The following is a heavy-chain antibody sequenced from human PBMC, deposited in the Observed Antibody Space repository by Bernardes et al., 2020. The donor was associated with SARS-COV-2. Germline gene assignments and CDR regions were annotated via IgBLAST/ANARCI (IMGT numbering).Heavy chain of an antibody. CDR2: ICSAGDP. V-gene: IGHV3-13*02. D-gene: IGHD6-13*01. Sequence: GDPGPSLAAPWTPLRYYDFLLGRHGLGQRLGWGAAICSAGDPHYPDSVKGRFTISRENAKSSLFLQMNDLRAGDTAIYYCAREGPSSRWNDWYLDLWGRGTLVTVSS. CDR3: AREGPSSRWNDWYLDL. CDR1: WTPLRYYD. J-gene: IGHJ2*01.